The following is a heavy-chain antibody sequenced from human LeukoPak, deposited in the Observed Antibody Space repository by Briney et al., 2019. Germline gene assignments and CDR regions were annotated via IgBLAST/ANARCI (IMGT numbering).Heavy chain of an antibody. D-gene: IGHD2-2*01. CDR2: IDPKSGDT. Sequence: ASVKVPCKTSGITFTGYYIHWVRQAPGQGLEWMGWIDPKSGDTKYAQTFQGRVTMTRDTSISTAYMDLSRLRSDDTAVYYCASGGYCSSTSCFYAFDIWGQGTMVTVSS. CDR1: GITFTGYY. V-gene: IGHV1-2*02. J-gene: IGHJ3*02. CDR3: ASGGYCSSTSCFYAFDI.